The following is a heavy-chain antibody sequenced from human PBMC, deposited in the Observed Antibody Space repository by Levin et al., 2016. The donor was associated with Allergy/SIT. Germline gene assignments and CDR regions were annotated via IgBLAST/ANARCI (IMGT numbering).Heavy chain of an antibody. J-gene: IGHJ4*02. V-gene: IGHV4-59*13. CDR3: AREIAVAGFDY. D-gene: IGHD6-19*01. Sequence: PGKGLEWIGYIYYSGSTNYNPSLKSRVTISVDTSKNQFSLKLSSVTAADTAVYYCAREIAVAGFDYWGQGTLVTVSS. CDR2: IYYSGST.